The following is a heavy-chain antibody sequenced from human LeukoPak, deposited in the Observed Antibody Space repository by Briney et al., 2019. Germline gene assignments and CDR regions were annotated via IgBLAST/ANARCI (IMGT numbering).Heavy chain of an antibody. V-gene: IGHV3-23*01. CDR2: ISASGGST. CDR1: GFTFRSHD. J-gene: IGHJ3*02. Sequence: GGSLRLSCAASGFTFRSHDMSWVRQAPGKGLEWVSGISASGGSTFYADSVKGRFTISRDNSKNTLYLQMNSLRAEDTAVYYCAKKACDSSGYYYCAFDIWGQGTMVTVSS. CDR3: AKKACDSSGYYYCAFDI. D-gene: IGHD3-22*01.